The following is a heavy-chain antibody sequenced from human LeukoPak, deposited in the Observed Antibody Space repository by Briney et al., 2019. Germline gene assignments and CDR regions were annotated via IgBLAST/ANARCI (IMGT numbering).Heavy chain of an antibody. CDR2: IYPGDSDA. D-gene: IGHD2-2*03. CDR3: AYVGYCSSTSCGPFDY. Sequence: GESLKFSCKGSGYSFTSYWIGWVRQMPGKGLEWMGIIYPGDSDARYSPSFQGQVTISADKSISTAYLQWSSLKASDTAMYYCAYVGYCSSTSCGPFDYWGQGTLVTVSS. CDR1: GYSFTSYW. V-gene: IGHV5-51*01. J-gene: IGHJ4*02.